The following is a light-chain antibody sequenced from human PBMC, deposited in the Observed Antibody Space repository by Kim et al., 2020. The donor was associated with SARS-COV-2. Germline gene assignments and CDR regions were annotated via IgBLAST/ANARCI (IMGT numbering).Light chain of an antibody. CDR3: QQYNNWPPYT. CDR2: GAS. J-gene: IGKJ2*01. CDR1: QSVSSN. V-gene: IGKV3-15*01. Sequence: EIAMTQSQATLSVSPGERATLSCRASQSVSSNLAWYQQKPGEAPRRLIYGASTRATGIPARLSGSGSGTEFTLTISSLQSEDFAVDYCQQYNNWPPYTFGQGTKLEI.